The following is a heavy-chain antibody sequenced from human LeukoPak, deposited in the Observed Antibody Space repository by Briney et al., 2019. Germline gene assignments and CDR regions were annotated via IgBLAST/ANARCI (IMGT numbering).Heavy chain of an antibody. CDR2: INPNSGGT. CDR3: ARGLERYDSSGYYSSALRY. J-gene: IGHJ4*02. V-gene: IGHV1-2*02. Sequence: GASVKASCKASGYTFTGYYMHWVRQAPGQGLEWMGWINPNSGGTNYAQKFQGRVTMTRDTSISTAYMELSRLRSDDTAVYYCARGLERYDSSGYYSSALRYWGQGTLVTVSS. CDR1: GYTFTGYY. D-gene: IGHD3-22*01.